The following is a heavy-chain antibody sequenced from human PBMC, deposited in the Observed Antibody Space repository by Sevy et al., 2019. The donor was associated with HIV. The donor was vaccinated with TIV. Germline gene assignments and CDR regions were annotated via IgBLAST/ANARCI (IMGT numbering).Heavy chain of an antibody. J-gene: IGHJ4*02. CDR3: AKDQRGIAARPDYFDY. CDR2: ISGSGGST. Sequence: GGSLRLSCAASGFTFSSYAMSWVRQAPGKGLEWVSAISGSGGSTYYADPVKGRFTISRDNSKNTLYLQMNSLRAEDTAVYYCAKDQRGIAARPDYFDYWGQGTLVTVSS. CDR1: GFTFSSYA. V-gene: IGHV3-23*01. D-gene: IGHD6-6*01.